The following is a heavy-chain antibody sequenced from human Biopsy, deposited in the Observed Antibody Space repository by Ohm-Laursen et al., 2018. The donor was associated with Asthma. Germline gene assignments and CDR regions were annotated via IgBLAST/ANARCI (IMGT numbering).Heavy chain of an antibody. CDR3: ARDYYDFWNRSVYTYFGMDV. Sequence: TLSLTCSVSGYSISNGGYYWTWVRQRPGKGLEWIGNIYHRGNTKYNPSLKSRLSFSVDTSKNQFSLKLSSVTAADTAIYFCARDYYDFWNRSVYTYFGMDVWGPGTTVVVS. CDR2: IYHRGNT. CDR1: GYSISNGGYY. J-gene: IGHJ6*02. D-gene: IGHD3-3*01. V-gene: IGHV4-31*03.